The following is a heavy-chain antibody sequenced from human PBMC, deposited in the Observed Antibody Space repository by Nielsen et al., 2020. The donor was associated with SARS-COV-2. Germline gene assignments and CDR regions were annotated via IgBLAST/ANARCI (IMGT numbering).Heavy chain of an antibody. J-gene: IGHJ6*02. CDR2: ISYDGSNK. Sequence: SCKASGYTFASYYMHWVRQAPGKGLEWVAVISYDGSNKYYADSVKGRFTISRDNSKNTLYLQMNSLRAEDTAVYYCARELVVLYGMDVWGQGTTVTVSS. D-gene: IGHD2-15*01. CDR3: ARELVVLYGMDV. CDR1: GYTFASYY. V-gene: IGHV3-30-3*01.